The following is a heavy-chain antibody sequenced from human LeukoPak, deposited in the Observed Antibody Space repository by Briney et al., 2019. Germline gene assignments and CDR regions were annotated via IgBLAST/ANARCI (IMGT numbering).Heavy chain of an antibody. V-gene: IGHV4-59*01. CDR3: ARGTLRYYDFWSGYYFDY. J-gene: IGHJ4*02. Sequence: SETLSLTCTVSGGSISSYYWSWIRQPPGKGLEWIGYIYYSGSTNYNPSLKSRVTISIDTSKNQFSLKLSSVTAADTAVYYCARGTLRYYDFWSGYYFDYWGQGTLVTVSS. D-gene: IGHD3-3*01. CDR1: GGSISSYY. CDR2: IYYSGST.